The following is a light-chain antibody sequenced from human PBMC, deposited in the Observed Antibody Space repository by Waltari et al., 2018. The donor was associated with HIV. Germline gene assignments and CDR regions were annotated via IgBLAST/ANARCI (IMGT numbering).Light chain of an antibody. Sequence: SSELTQDPAVSVALGQPVRITCQGDSLRSYYASWYQQKPGQAPLLVIYNKNNRPSGIPGRFSGSSAGNTASLTSTGAQAEDEADYYCNSRDISGNHLVFGGGTKLTVL. CDR2: NKN. CDR1: SLRSYY. CDR3: NSRDISGNHLV. J-gene: IGLJ2*01. V-gene: IGLV3-19*01.